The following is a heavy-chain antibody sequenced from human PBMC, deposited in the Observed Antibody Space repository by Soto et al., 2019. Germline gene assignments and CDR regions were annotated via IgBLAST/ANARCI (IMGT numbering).Heavy chain of an antibody. D-gene: IGHD2-21*02. CDR1: GGSISSGGYS. Sequence: SETLSLTCAVSGGSISSGGYSWSWIRQPPGKGLEWIGYIYHSGSTYYNPSLKSRVTISVDRSKNQFSLKLSSVTAADTAVYYCARDHGGNFGGPNYGMDVWGQGTTVTVSS. V-gene: IGHV4-30-2*01. CDR2: IYHSGST. J-gene: IGHJ6*02. CDR3: ARDHGGNFGGPNYGMDV.